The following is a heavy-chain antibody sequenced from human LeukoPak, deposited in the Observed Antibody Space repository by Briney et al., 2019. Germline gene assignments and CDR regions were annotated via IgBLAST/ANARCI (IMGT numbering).Heavy chain of an antibody. Sequence: SETLSLTCTVSGGSISSGDYYWSWIRQPPGKGLEWIGYIYYSGSSYYNPSLKSRVTMSVDTSKNQFSLKLSSVTAADTAPYYCASLNGDPSYWSFDLWGRGTLVTVSS. CDR1: GGSISSGDYY. CDR2: IYYSGSS. D-gene: IGHD4-17*01. J-gene: IGHJ2*01. CDR3: ASLNGDPSYWSFDL. V-gene: IGHV4-30-4*01.